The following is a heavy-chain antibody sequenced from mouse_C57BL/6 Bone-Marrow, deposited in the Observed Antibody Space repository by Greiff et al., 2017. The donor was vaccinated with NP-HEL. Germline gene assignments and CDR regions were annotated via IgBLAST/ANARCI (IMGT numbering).Heavy chain of an antibody. CDR2: IYPGGGYT. CDR3: ARGGLPYWYFDV. V-gene: IGHV1-63*01. CDR1: GYTFTNYW. J-gene: IGHJ1*03. Sequence: QVQLQQSGAELVRPGTSVKMSCTASGYTFTNYWIGWAQQRPGHGLEWIGDIYPGGGYTTYNEKFNGKAPLTADKSSSTAYMQCSSLTSEDSAIYYGARGGLPYWYFDVWGTGTTVTVAS. D-gene: IGHD2-4*01.